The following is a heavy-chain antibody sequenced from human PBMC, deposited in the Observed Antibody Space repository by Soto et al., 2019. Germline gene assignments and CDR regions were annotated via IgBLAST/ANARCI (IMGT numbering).Heavy chain of an antibody. CDR2: INHSGST. CDR3: ARGVYCSGGICPPRRQRYYKEKYYYYYMDV. CDR1: GGSFSGYY. J-gene: IGHJ6*03. V-gene: IGHV4-34*01. D-gene: IGHD2-15*01. Sequence: SETLSLTCAVYGGSFSGYYWSWIRQPPGKGLEWIGEINHSGSTNYNPSLKSRVTISVDTSKNQFSLKLSSVTAADTAVYYCARGVYCSGGICPPRRQRYYKEKYYYYYMDVWGKGTTVTVSS.